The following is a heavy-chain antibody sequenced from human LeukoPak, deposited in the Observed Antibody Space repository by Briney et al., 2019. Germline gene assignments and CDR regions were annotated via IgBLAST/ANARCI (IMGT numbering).Heavy chain of an antibody. CDR3: ARAKISRTIFIGTRPPKGWFDP. CDR2: IYYSGST. CDR1: GGSISSGGYY. V-gene: IGHV4-31*03. D-gene: IGHD3-3*01. J-gene: IGHJ5*02. Sequence: SQTLSLTCTVSGGSISSGGYYWSWIRQHPGKGLEWIGYIYYSGSTYYNPSLKSRVTISVDTSKNQFSLKLSSVTAADTAVYYCARAKISRTIFIGTRPPKGWFDPWGQGTLVTVSS.